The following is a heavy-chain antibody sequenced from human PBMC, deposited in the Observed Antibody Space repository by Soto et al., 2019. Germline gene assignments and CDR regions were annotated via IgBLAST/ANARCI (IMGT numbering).Heavy chain of an antibody. CDR3: TRAHMFAFEN. J-gene: IGHJ4*02. Sequence: GGSFRLSCTASGFTFGVHAMNCVSQAPGKGLEWVGLMRSKAYGGTTEYAASVKGRFTISKDDSKSIAYLETNGLKAEDTAVYYCTRAHMFAFENWGQGT. CDR2: MRSKAYGGTT. D-gene: IGHD3-10*02. V-gene: IGHV3-49*04. CDR1: GFTFGVHA.